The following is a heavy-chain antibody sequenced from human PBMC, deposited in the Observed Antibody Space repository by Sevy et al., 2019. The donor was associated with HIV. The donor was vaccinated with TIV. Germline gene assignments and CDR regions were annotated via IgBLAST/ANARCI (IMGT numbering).Heavy chain of an antibody. CDR3: ARFVPGTYFDY. D-gene: IGHD1-1*01. Sequence: SKTLSLTCTVSGGSISSGGYYWSWIRQHPGKGLEWIGYIYYSGSTYYNPSLKSRVTISVDTSKNQFSLKLSSVPAADTAVYYCARFVPGTYFDYWGQGTLVTVSS. CDR2: IYYSGST. CDR1: GGSISSGGYY. J-gene: IGHJ4*02. V-gene: IGHV4-31*03.